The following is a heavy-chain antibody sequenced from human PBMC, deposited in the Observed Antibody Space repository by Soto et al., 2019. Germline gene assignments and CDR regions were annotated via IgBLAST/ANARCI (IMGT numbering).Heavy chain of an antibody. V-gene: IGHV3-23*01. D-gene: IGHD1-7*01. J-gene: IGHJ1*01. CDR3: AKDRRAGGNYGFYSDF. CDR1: GFTFSPYG. Sequence: EVQLLESGGGLVQPGGSLRLSCAASGFTFSPYGMTWVRQALCKGLEWVSFSSATGAGTYYADSVKGRFPISRDNSKNTLYLQMTCLRADDTAVYYCAKDRRAGGNYGFYSDFWGQGALVIVSS. CDR2: SSATGAGT.